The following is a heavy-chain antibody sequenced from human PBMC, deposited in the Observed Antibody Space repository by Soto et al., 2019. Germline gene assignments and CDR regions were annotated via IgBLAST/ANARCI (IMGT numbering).Heavy chain of an antibody. J-gene: IGHJ4*02. Sequence: GGSLRLSCVASGFTFRNYWMNRVRQAPGKGLEWVVNIGQDGSEKYYVDSVKGRFTVSRDNAKNSLYLQMDSLRAEDTAVYYCARGTPTPGIDYWGQGTLVTVSS. CDR3: ARGTPTPGIDY. CDR1: GFTFRNYW. CDR2: IGQDGSEK. V-gene: IGHV3-7*03. D-gene: IGHD1-26*01.